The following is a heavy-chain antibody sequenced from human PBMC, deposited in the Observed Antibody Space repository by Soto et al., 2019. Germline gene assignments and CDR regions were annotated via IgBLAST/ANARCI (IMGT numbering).Heavy chain of an antibody. D-gene: IGHD3-22*01. CDR1: GFSFSSYS. Sequence: PGGSLRLSCAASGFSFSSYSVNWVRQAPGKGLEWVSSISSSSSYIYYADSVKGRFTISRDNAKNSLYLQMNSLRAEDTAVYYCARDYDSSGYSDYWGQGTVVTVSS. CDR3: ARDYDSSGYSDY. J-gene: IGHJ4*02. CDR2: ISSSSSYI. V-gene: IGHV3-21*01.